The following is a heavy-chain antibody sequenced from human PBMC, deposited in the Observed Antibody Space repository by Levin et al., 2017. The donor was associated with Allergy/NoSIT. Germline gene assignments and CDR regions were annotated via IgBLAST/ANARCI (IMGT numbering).Heavy chain of an antibody. CDR3: ATEILREFDS. J-gene: IGHJ5*01. D-gene: IGHD3-3*01. CDR2: IQGGGGQK. Sequence: TSETLSLTCATSGFTFSNYWMNWVRQAPGRGLEWVASIQGGGGQKYYVDSVRGRFTISRDNARNSLYLQLNSLRVEDAAVYYCATEILREFDSWGQGTLVTVSS. V-gene: IGHV3-7*03. CDR1: GFTFSNYW.